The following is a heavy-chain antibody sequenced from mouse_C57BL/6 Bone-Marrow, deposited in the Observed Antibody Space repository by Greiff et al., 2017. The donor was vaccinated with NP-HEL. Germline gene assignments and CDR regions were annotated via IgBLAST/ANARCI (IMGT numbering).Heavy chain of an antibody. V-gene: IGHV5-6*01. CDR1: GFTFSSYG. D-gene: IGHD2-1*01. CDR3: ARHGDYYGNDYFDY. CDR2: ISSGGSYT. J-gene: IGHJ2*01. Sequence: EVKLMESGGDLVKPGGSLKLSCAASGFTFSSYGMSWVRQTPDKRLEWVATISSGGSYTYYPDSVKGRFTISRDNAKNTLYLQMSSLKSEDTAMYYCARHGDYYGNDYFDYWGQGTTLTVSS.